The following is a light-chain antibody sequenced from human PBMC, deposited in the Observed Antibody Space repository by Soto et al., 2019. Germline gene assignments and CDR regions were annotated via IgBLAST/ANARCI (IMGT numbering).Light chain of an antibody. CDR2: DAS. CDR3: QQYNGYPYT. V-gene: IGKV1-5*01. CDR1: QSINND. J-gene: IGKJ2*01. Sequence: EIQLTQSPATLSASVGDRAILSCRASQSINNDLAWYQQKPGKAPRLLIYDASSLDRGVPARFSGSGSGTEFTLTISSLQADDFAAYYCQQYNGYPYTFGQGTKLEI.